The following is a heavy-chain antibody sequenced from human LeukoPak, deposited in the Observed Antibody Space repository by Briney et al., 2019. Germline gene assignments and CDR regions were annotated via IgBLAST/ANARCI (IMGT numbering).Heavy chain of an antibody. CDR1: GFIFSNYA. CDR2: ISYDGSNE. J-gene: IGHJ4*02. V-gene: IGHV3-30-3*01. Sequence: GGSLRLSCAGSGFIFSNYAMHWVRQAPGKGLEWVAVISYDGSNEYYGDSVKGRFTISRDNSKNTLYLQMNSLRAEDTAVYYCARDLAEQWLVWYLDYWGQGTLVTVSS. D-gene: IGHD6-19*01. CDR3: ARDLAEQWLVWYLDY.